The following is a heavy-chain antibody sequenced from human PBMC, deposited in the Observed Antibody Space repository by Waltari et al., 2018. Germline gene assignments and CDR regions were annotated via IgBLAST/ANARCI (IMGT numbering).Heavy chain of an antibody. Sequence: EVQLVESGGGLVKPGGSLRLSCAASGFTFSSYSMNWVRQAPGKGLEWVSSISSSSSYIDYADSVKGRFTISRDNAKNSLYLQMNSLRAEDTAVYYCARHIAAAGTDYWGQGTLVTVSS. CDR1: GFTFSSYS. D-gene: IGHD6-13*01. CDR2: ISSSSSYI. CDR3: ARHIAAAGTDY. V-gene: IGHV3-21*01. J-gene: IGHJ4*02.